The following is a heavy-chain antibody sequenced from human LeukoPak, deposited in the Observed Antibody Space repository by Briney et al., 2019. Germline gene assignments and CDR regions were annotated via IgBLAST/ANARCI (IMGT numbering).Heavy chain of an antibody. D-gene: IGHD2-15*01. Sequence: GGSLRLSWSASGFSVDSNYMSWVRQAPGKGLEWVSVIYSNGKEYYSESAKGRFTISRDISKNSLDLQMNRLRGEDTAVYYCARESPTSGIDSWGPGTLVIVSS. CDR2: IYSNGKE. J-gene: IGHJ5*01. V-gene: IGHV3-53*01. CDR1: GFSVDSNY. CDR3: ARESPTSGIDS.